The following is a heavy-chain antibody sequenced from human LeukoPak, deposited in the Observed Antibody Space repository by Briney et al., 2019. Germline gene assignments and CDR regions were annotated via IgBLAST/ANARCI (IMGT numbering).Heavy chain of an antibody. J-gene: IGHJ6*02. CDR1: GGSISSYY. CDR3: ARWNIVATSYYYYYGMDV. Sequence: PSETLSLTCTVSGGSISSYYWSWIRXPPGKGLEXIGYIYYSGSTNYNPSLKSRVTISVDTSKNQFSLKLSSVTAADTAVYYCARWNIVATSYYYYYGMDVWGQGTTVTVSS. V-gene: IGHV4-59*01. D-gene: IGHD5-12*01. CDR2: IYYSGST.